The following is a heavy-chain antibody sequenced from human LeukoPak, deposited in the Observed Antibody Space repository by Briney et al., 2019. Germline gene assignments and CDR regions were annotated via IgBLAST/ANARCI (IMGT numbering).Heavy chain of an antibody. CDR2: ITPFNGNT. V-gene: IGHV1-45*02. CDR3: ARSQGASSDAFDI. J-gene: IGHJ3*02. D-gene: IGHD3-16*02. CDR1: GGTFSSYA. Sequence: GASVKVSCKASGGTFSSYAISWVRQAPGQALEWMGWITPFNGNTNYAQEFQDRVTLTRDRSMSTAYMELSNLRSEDTAMYYCARSQGASSDAFDIWGQGTMVTVSS.